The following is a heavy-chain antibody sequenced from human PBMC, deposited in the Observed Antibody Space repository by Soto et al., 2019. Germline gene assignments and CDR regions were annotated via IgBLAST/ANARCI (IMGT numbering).Heavy chain of an antibody. J-gene: IGHJ6*02. Sequence: EVQLLESGGGLVQPGGSLRLSCAASGFTFSSYAMSWVRQAPGKGLECVSAISGSGGSTYYADSVKGRFTISRDNSKNTLYLQMNSLSAEDTAVYYCAKDRTWEAARPYYYYYYGMDVWGQGTTVTVCS. V-gene: IGHV3-23*01. D-gene: IGHD6-6*01. CDR2: ISGSGGST. CDR1: GFTFSSYA. CDR3: AKDRTWEAARPYYYYYYGMDV.